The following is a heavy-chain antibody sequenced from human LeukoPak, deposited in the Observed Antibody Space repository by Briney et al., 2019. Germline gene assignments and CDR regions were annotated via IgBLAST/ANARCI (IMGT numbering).Heavy chain of an antibody. CDR2: INHSGST. D-gene: IGHD2-15*01. CDR3: ARARPRGRVYNWFDP. V-gene: IGHV4-34*01. Sequence: PSETLYLTCTVYGGSFSGYYWSWIRQPPGKGLEWIGEINHSGSTNCNPSLKSRVTISVDTSKNQFSLKLSSVTAADTAVYYCARARPRGRVYNWFDPWGQGTLVTVSS. J-gene: IGHJ5*02. CDR1: GGSFSGYY.